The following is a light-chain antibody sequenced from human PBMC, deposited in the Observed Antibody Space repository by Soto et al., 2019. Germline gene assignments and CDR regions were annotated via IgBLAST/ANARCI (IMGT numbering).Light chain of an antibody. J-gene: IGKJ1*01. CDR3: QQYKKWPRT. CDR2: GAS. V-gene: IGKV3-20*01. Sequence: EIVLTQSPGTLSLLPGERATLSCRASQSVYSNYLAWYQQKPGQAPRLLISGASSRATGIPDRFSGSGSGTEFTLTISSLQSEDFAVYYCQQYKKWPRTFGHGTKVDIK. CDR1: QSVYSNY.